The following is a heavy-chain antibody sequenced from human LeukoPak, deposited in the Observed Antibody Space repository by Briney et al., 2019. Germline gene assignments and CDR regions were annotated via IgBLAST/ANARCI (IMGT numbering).Heavy chain of an antibody. V-gene: IGHV3-30*03. J-gene: IGHJ6*02. Sequence: GGSLRLSCAASGFTFSSYGMNWVRQAPGKGLEWVAVTSYDGSNRYYSDSVKGRFTISRDNSKNTLYLQMNSLRAEDTAVYYCARGDSSGYNGMDVWGQGTTVTVSS. CDR3: ARGDSSGYNGMDV. CDR2: TSYDGSNR. D-gene: IGHD3-22*01. CDR1: GFTFSSYG.